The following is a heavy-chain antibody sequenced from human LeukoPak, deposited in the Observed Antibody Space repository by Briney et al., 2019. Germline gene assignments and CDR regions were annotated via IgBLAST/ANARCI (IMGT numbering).Heavy chain of an antibody. Sequence: ASVKVSCKASGYTFTSYAMNWVRQAPGQGLEWMGWINTNTGNPTYAQGFTGRFVFSLDTSVSTAYLQISSLKAEDTAVYYCARGRSDIFLLDRAFDIWGQGTMVTVSS. V-gene: IGHV7-4-1*02. CDR1: GYTFTSYA. J-gene: IGHJ3*02. CDR2: INTNTGNP. CDR3: ARGRSDIFLLDRAFDI. D-gene: IGHD3-9*01.